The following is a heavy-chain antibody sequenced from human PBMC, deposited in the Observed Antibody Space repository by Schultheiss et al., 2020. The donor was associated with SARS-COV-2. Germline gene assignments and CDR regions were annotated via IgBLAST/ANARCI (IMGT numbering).Heavy chain of an antibody. Sequence: SQTLSLTCTVSGGSISSYYWSWIRQPPGKGLEWIGEINHSGSTNYNPSLKSRVTISVDTSKNQFSLKLSSVTAADTAVYYCARESRIAAAGIGWFDPWGQGTLVTVSS. D-gene: IGHD6-13*01. J-gene: IGHJ5*02. V-gene: IGHV4-34*01. CDR1: GGSISSYY. CDR2: INHSGST. CDR3: ARESRIAAAGIGWFDP.